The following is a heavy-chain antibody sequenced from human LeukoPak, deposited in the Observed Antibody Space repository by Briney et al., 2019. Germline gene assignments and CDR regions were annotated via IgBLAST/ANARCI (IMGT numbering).Heavy chain of an antibody. J-gene: IGHJ6*02. Sequence: GRSLRLSCAASGFTFDDYAMHWVRQAPGRGLERVSGISWNSGSIGYADSVKGRFTISRDNAKNSLYLQMNSLRAEDTALYYCAKDIQGYGIFYGMDVRGQGTTVTVSS. V-gene: IGHV3-9*01. CDR2: ISWNSGSI. D-gene: IGHD3-16*01. CDR1: GFTFDDYA. CDR3: AKDIQGYGIFYGMDV.